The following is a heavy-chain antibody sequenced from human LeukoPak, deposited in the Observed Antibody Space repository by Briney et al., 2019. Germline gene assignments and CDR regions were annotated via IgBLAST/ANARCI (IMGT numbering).Heavy chain of an antibody. CDR3: ARTLWREEGGSWDTFDY. D-gene: IGHD6-13*01. V-gene: IGHV1-69*13. CDR2: IIPIFGTA. Sequence: ASVKVSCKASGGTFSSYAINWVRQAPGQGLEWMGGIIPIFGTANYAQKFQGRVTITADESTSTAYMELSSLRSEDTAVYYCARTLWREEGGSWDTFDYWGQGTLVTVSS. CDR1: GGTFSSYA. J-gene: IGHJ4*02.